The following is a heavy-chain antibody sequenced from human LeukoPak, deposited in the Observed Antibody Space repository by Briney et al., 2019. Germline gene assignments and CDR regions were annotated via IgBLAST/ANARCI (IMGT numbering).Heavy chain of an antibody. CDR2: ISTSGNT. Sequence: PSETLSLTCSVSGDSVSSGTYYWSWIRQSAGKGLEWIGHISTSGNTNYNPSVRSRVTISLDTSKNQFSLKLTSVTAADTALYYCARGGGYYFDTEDYWGQGTLVTVSS. CDR1: GDSVSSGTYY. D-gene: IGHD3-22*01. CDR3: ARGGGYYFDTEDY. V-gene: IGHV4-61*09. J-gene: IGHJ4*02.